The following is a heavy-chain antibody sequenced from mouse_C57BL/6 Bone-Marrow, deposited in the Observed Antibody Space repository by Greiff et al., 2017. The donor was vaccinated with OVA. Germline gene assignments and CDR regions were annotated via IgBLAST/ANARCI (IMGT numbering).Heavy chain of an antibody. CDR3: ARDNYGKGNY. Sequence: EVQLQQSGGGLVKPGGSLKLSCAASGFTFSSYAMSWVRQTPDKRLEWVATISDGGSYTYYPDNVKGRFTIARDNAKNNLYLQMSHLKSEETAMYYCARDNYGKGNYWGQGTTLTVSS. CDR1: GFTFSSYA. D-gene: IGHD2-1*01. CDR2: ISDGGSYT. V-gene: IGHV5-4*01. J-gene: IGHJ2*01.